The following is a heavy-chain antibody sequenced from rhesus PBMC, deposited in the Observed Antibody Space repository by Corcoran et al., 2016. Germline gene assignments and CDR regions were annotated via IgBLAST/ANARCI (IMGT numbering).Heavy chain of an antibody. CDR2: INNTGKTV. CDR1: GFTFGDYG. J-gene: IGHJ4*01. CDR3: TRGGISYIGYTEPNFDY. V-gene: IGHV3-183*02. Sequence: EVQLVESGGGLVQPGGSLRLSCAASGFTFGDYGMHWVRQAPGKGLEWVSTINNTGKTVYQCYSVKGRVTVSRDNAKKSLALQMSSLRAEDTAVYYCTRGGISYIGYTEPNFDYWGQGVLVTVSS. D-gene: IGHD5-12*01.